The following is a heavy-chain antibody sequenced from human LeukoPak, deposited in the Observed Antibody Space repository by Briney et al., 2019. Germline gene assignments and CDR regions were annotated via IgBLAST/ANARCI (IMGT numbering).Heavy chain of an antibody. D-gene: IGHD3-10*01. Sequence: PSETLSLTCSVSGVSISSYYWSWIRQSPGKGLEWIGYISYSGGTNYNPYLKSRVTISLDTSKNQFSLQLSSVTAADTAVYYCVRGERLGGDYWGHGTLVTVSS. J-gene: IGHJ4*01. V-gene: IGHV4-59*01. CDR3: VRGERLGGDY. CDR2: ISYSGGT. CDR1: GVSISSYY.